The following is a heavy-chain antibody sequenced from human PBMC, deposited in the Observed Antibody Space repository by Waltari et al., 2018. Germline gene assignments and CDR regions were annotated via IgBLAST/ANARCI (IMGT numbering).Heavy chain of an antibody. CDR2: ISYDGSNK. CDR1: GFTFSSYA. Sequence: QVQLVESGGGVVQPGRSLRLSCAASGFTFSSYAMHWVRQAPGKGLGWVAVISYDGSNKYYADSVKGRFTISRDNSKNTLYLQMNSLRAEDTAVYYCARADSSRSDAFDIWGQGTMVTVSS. CDR3: ARADSSRSDAFDI. D-gene: IGHD6-13*01. V-gene: IGHV3-30-3*01. J-gene: IGHJ3*02.